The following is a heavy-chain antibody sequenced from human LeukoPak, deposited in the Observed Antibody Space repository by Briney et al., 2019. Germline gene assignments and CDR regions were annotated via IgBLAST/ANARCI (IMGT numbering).Heavy chain of an antibody. V-gene: IGHV3-30-3*02. J-gene: IGHJ4*02. CDR2: ISYDGSNK. CDR3: AKSRDAYNLFDS. Sequence: GGSLRLSCAASGFTFSSYAMHWVRQAPGKGLEWVAVISYDGSNKYYADSVKGRFTISRDNSKNTLYLQMNSLRAEDTAVYYCAKSRDAYNLFDSWGQGTLVTVSS. D-gene: IGHD5-24*01. CDR1: GFTFSSYA.